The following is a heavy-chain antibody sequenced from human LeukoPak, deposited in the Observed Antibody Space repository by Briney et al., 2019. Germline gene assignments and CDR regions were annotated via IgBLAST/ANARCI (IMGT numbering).Heavy chain of an antibody. Sequence: SETLSLTCAVYGGSFSGYYWSWIRQPPGKGLEWIGEINHSGSTNYNPSLKSRVTISVDTSKNQFSLKLSSVTAADTAVYYCARGSQYYYDSSGYYYGRLFDYWGQGTLVTVSS. V-gene: IGHV4-34*01. D-gene: IGHD3-22*01. CDR1: GGSFSGYY. CDR3: ARGSQYYYDSSGYYYGRLFDY. J-gene: IGHJ4*02. CDR2: INHSGST.